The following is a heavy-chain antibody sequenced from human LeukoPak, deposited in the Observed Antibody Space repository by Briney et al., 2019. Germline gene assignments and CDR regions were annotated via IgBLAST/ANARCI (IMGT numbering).Heavy chain of an antibody. Sequence: ASVKVSCKASGYTFTSYYMHWVRQAPGQGLEWMGIINPSGGSTSYAQKFQGRVTMTRDTSISTAYMELSRLRSDDTAVYYCARDKNPPPGYDFWSGYDRYYFDYWGQGTLVTVSS. CDR2: INPSGGST. CDR1: GYTFTSYY. V-gene: IGHV1-46*01. CDR3: ARDKNPPPGYDFWSGYDRYYFDY. D-gene: IGHD3-3*01. J-gene: IGHJ4*02.